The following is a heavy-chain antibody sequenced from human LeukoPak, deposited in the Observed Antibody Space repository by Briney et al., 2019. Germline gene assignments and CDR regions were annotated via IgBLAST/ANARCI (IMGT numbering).Heavy chain of an antibody. D-gene: IGHD6-13*01. Sequence: SETLSLTCTVSGGSISSYYWSWIRQPPGKGLEWIGYIYYSGSTNYNPSLKSRVTISVDTSKNQFSLKLSSVTAADTAVYYCARSPAAGTFIFDYWGQETLVTVSS. CDR2: IYYSGST. CDR1: GGSISSYY. J-gene: IGHJ4*02. CDR3: ARSPAAGTFIFDY. V-gene: IGHV4-59*08.